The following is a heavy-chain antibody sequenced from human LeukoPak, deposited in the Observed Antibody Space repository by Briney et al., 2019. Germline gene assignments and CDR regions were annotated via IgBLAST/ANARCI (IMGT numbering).Heavy chain of an antibody. CDR1: GGSISSSSYY. D-gene: IGHD3-16*01. CDR2: IYYSGST. Sequence: SETLSLTCTVSGGSISSSSYYWGWIRQPPGKGLEWIGSIYYSGSTYYNPSLKSRVTISVDTSKNQFSLKLSSVTAADTAVYYCARIMITFGGVLIRYFDYWGQGTLVTVSS. CDR3: ARIMITFGGVLIRYFDY. J-gene: IGHJ4*02. V-gene: IGHV4-39*01.